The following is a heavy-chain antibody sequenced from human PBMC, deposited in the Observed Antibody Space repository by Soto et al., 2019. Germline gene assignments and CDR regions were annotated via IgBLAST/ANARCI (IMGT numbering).Heavy chain of an antibody. CDR2: INPNSGGT. Sequence: ASVKVSCKASGYTFTGYYMHWVRQAPGQGLEWMGWINPNSGGTNYAQKFQGWVTMTRDTSASTAYMELSSLRSEDTAVYYCARVQSIAVAAGYYGMDVWGQGTTVTVSS. J-gene: IGHJ6*02. CDR3: ARVQSIAVAAGYYGMDV. V-gene: IGHV1-2*04. CDR1: GYTFTGYY. D-gene: IGHD6-19*01.